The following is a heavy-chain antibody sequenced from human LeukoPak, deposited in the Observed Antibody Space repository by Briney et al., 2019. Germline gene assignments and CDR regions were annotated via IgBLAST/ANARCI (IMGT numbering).Heavy chain of an antibody. V-gene: IGHV1-58*02. D-gene: IGHD6-19*01. J-gene: IGHJ6*02. CDR2: IVVGSGNT. CDR3: AAASLAVASDYYYYGMDG. CDR1: GFTFTSSA. Sequence: SVKVSCKASGFTFTSSAMQWVRQARGQRLEWIGWIVVGSGNTNYAQKFQERVTITTDMSTSTAYMELSSLRSEDTAVYYCAAASLAVASDYYYYGMDGWGQGTTVAVSS.